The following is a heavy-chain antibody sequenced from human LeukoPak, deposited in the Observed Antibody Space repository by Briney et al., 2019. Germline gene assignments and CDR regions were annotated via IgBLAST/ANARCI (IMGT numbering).Heavy chain of an antibody. CDR1: GGTFISYT. V-gene: IGHV1-69*02. Sequence: ASVKVSCKASGGTFISYTISWVRQAPGQGLEWMGRIIPILGIANYAQKFQGRVTITADKSTSTAYMELSSLRSGDTAVYYCARSAYGDYPAAAFDIWGQGTMVTVSS. CDR3: ARSAYGDYPAAAFDI. J-gene: IGHJ3*02. D-gene: IGHD4-17*01. CDR2: IIPILGIA.